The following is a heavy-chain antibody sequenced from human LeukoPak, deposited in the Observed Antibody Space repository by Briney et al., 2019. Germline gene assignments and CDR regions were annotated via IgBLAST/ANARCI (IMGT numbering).Heavy chain of an antibody. CDR3: ARFGSSTWYKGAFDI. J-gene: IGHJ3*02. CDR2: IVHRGNT. Sequence: SETLSLTCALYGGSFSGYYWSWLRQPPGKGLEWIGEIVHRGNTKYNPSLKSRVTILVDTSKNQFSLNLTSVTAADTAVYYCARFGSSTWYKGAFDIWGQGTMVTVAS. V-gene: IGHV4-34*12. CDR1: GGSFSGYY. D-gene: IGHD6-13*01.